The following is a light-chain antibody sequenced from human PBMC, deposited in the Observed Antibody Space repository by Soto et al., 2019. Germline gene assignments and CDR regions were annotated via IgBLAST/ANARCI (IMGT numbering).Light chain of an antibody. CDR2: DVS. Sequence: QSALTQPRSVSGSPGQSVTISCTGTSRDVGVYNYVSWYQQYPGKAPTIMIYDVSKRPSGVPDRFSGSKSDNTASLTISGLQAEDEADYYCCSYAGSYTFVFGIGTKVTVL. V-gene: IGLV2-11*01. J-gene: IGLJ1*01. CDR3: CSYAGSYTFV. CDR1: SRDVGVYNY.